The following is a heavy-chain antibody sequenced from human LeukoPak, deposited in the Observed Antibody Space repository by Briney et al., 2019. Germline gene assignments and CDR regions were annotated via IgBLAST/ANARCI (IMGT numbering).Heavy chain of an antibody. D-gene: IGHD6-19*01. V-gene: IGHV3-23*01. Sequence: GGSLRLSCAASGLTFSSYAMSWVRQAPGKGLEWVSAISGSGDSTYYADSVKGRFTISRDNSKNTLYLQMNSLRAEDTAVYYCAAQWLLHGAFDIWGQGTMVTVSS. J-gene: IGHJ3*02. CDR2: ISGSGDST. CDR3: AAQWLLHGAFDI. CDR1: GLTFSSYA.